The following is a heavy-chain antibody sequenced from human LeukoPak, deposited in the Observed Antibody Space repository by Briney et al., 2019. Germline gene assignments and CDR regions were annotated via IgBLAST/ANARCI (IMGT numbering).Heavy chain of an antibody. CDR3: AKDETIYDFWSGYNNWFDP. CDR2: ISGSGGST. D-gene: IGHD3-3*01. V-gene: IGHV3-23*01. J-gene: IGHJ5*02. Sequence: GGSLRLSCAASGFTFSSYATSWVRQAPGKGLEWVSAISGSGGSTYYADSVKGRFTISRDNSKNTLYLQMSSLRAEDTAVYYCAKDETIYDFWSGYNNWFDPWGQGTLVTVSS. CDR1: GFTFSSYA.